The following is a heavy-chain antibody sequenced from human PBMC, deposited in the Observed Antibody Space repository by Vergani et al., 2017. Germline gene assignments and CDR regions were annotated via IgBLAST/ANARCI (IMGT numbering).Heavy chain of an antibody. CDR1: GGSISSYY. J-gene: IGHJ2*01. CDR2: ISYSGST. D-gene: IGHD2-15*01. V-gene: IGHV4-59*01. Sequence: QVQLQQWGAGLLKPSETLSLTCAVYGGSISSYYWSWIRQPPGKGLEWIGYISYSGSTNYNPSLKSRVTISVDTSKNQFSLKLSSVTAADTAVYYCARVGVVVAATPGFWYFDLWGRGTLVTVSS. CDR3: ARVGVVVAATPGFWYFDL.